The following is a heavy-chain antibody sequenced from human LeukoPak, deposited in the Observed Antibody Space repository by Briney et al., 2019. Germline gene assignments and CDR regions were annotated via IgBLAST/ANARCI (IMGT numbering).Heavy chain of an antibody. CDR3: AGLVGRYSSGLYYYYFDY. J-gene: IGHJ4*02. CDR1: GDSINSLDL. CDR2: MYLSGTT. V-gene: IGHV4-4*02. Sequence: SGTLSLTCTISGDSINSLDLWSWVRQPPGKGLEWIGEMYLSGTTHSNPSVKSRVTISIDKSKNQFFLNLSSVTAADTAVYYCAGLVGRYSSGLYYYYFDYWGQGTLVTVSS. D-gene: IGHD3-22*01.